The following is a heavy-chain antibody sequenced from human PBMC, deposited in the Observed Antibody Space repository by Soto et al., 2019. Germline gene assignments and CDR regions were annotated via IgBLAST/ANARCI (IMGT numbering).Heavy chain of an antibody. CDR2: IYYSGST. J-gene: IGHJ5*02. CDR3: ARDGYSSGWYRWLDP. Sequence: SETLSLTCTVSGGSISSYYWSWIRQPPGKGLEWIGYIYYSGSTNYNPSLKSRVTISVDTSKNQFSLKLSSVTAADTAVYYCARDGYSSGWYRWLDPWGQGTLVTVGS. D-gene: IGHD6-19*01. CDR1: GGSISSYY. V-gene: IGHV4-59*01.